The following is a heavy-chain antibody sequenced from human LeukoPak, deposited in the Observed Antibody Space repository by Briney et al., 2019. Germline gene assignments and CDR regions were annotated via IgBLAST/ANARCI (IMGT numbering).Heavy chain of an antibody. Sequence: ETLSLTCTVSGASVSSGSYYWSWVRQAPGKGLEWVSVIYSGGSTYYADSVKGRFTISRDNSKNTLYLQMNSLRAEDTAVYYCARGPPDWGRGTLVTVSS. V-gene: IGHV3-66*02. CDR2: IYSGGST. CDR1: GASVSSGSYY. J-gene: IGHJ4*02. CDR3: ARGPPD.